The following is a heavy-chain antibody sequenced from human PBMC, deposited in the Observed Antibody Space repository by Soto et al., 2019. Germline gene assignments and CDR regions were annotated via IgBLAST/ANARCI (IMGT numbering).Heavy chain of an antibody. CDR2: ISGSGDST. D-gene: IGHD1-26*01. J-gene: IGHJ4*02. V-gene: IGHV3-23*01. CDR1: GFTFSNYA. CDR3: AREVVGATSYVY. Sequence: GGSLRLSCAASGFTFSNYAMSWVRQAPGKGLEWVSAISGSGDSTYYADSVKGRFTISRDNAKNSLYLQMNSLRAEDTAVYYCAREVVGATSYVYWGQGTLVTVSS.